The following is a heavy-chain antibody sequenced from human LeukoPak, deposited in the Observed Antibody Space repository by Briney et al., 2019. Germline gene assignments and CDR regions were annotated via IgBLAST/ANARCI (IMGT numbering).Heavy chain of an antibody. J-gene: IGHJ5*02. CDR1: GGSFSGYY. D-gene: IGHD3-10*01. CDR2: INHSGST. Sequence: PSETLSLTCALYGGSFSGYYWSWIRQPPGKGLEWIGEINHSGSTNYNPSLKSRVTISVDTSKNQFSLKLSSVTAADTAVYYCARGSRLVRGVHNWFDPWGQGTLVTVSS. CDR3: ARGSRLVRGVHNWFDP. V-gene: IGHV4-34*01.